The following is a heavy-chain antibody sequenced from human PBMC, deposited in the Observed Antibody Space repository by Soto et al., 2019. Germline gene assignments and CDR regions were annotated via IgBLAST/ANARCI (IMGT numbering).Heavy chain of an antibody. CDR1: GGTISSWY. J-gene: IGHJ4*02. D-gene: IGHD1-26*01. CDR3: ARRYGSAIDY. CDR2: IYYSGST. V-gene: IGHV4-59*08. Sequence: QVQLQESGPGLVKPSETLSLTCTVSGGTISSWYWSWIRQPPGKGLEWIGYIYYSGSTNCNPPLKSPVPISVDPSKIQFSLELSSVTAADTAVYYCARRYGSAIDYWGQGTLVTVSS.